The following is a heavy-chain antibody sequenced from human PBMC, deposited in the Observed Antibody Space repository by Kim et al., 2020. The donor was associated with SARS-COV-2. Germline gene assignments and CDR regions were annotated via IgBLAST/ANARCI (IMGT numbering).Heavy chain of an antibody. D-gene: IGHD3-22*01. CDR1: GFTFNNVW. V-gene: IGHV3-15*01. Sequence: GGSLRLSCAASGFTFNNVWMSWVRQAPGKGLEWLGRIKTKTDGGTTESAAPAKGRFVISRDDTRNILYLEMNSLKTEDKGIYYCTTDASLAIVTTSEGAYWGQGTVVSVSS. J-gene: IGHJ4*02. CDR2: IKTKTDGGTT. CDR3: TTDASLAIVTTSEGAY.